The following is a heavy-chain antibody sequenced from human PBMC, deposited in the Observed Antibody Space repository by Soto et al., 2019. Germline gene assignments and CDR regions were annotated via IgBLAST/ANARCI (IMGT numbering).Heavy chain of an antibody. CDR3: ARDPRSSAYYYYGMDV. CDR1: GFIFSTYW. D-gene: IGHD2-2*01. V-gene: IGHV3-7*01. Sequence: GGSLRLSCAASGFIFSTYWMGWVRQFPGGGLEWVANIKYDGSEKPYMDSVEGRFTVSRDNSKNTLYLQMNSLRAEDTAVYYCARDPRSSAYYYYGMDVWGQGTTVTVSS. J-gene: IGHJ6*02. CDR2: IKYDGSEK.